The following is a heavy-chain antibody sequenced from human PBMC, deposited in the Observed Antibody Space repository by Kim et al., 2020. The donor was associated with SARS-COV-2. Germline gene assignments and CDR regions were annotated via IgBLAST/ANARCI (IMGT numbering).Heavy chain of an antibody. Sequence: KFQGRVTMTRDTSTSPVYMELSSLRAEDTAVYYCARGGNIVVVPAALVDYWGQGTLVTVSS. D-gene: IGHD2-2*01. V-gene: IGHV1-46*01. J-gene: IGHJ4*02. CDR3: ARGGNIVVVPAALVDY.